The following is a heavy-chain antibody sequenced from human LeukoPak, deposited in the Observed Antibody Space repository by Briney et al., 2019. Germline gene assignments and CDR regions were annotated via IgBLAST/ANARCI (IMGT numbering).Heavy chain of an antibody. CDR1: GFTFSSYW. V-gene: IGHV3-7*03. CDR2: IKQDGSEK. CDR3: ARVKEQWLAYFDY. D-gene: IGHD6-19*01. Sequence: GGSLRLSCAASGFTFSSYWMSWARQAPGKGLEWVANIKQDGSEKYYVDSVKGRFTISRDNAKNSLYLQMNSLRAGDTAVYYCARVKEQWLAYFDYWGQGTLVTVSS. J-gene: IGHJ4*02.